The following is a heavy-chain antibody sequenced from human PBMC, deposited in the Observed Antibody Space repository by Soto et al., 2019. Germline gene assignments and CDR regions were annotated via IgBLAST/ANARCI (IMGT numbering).Heavy chain of an antibody. CDR1: GGSISSSSYY. J-gene: IGHJ4*02. D-gene: IGHD3-16*01. V-gene: IGHV4-39*01. CDR2: IYYSGST. CDR3: ARGPPFGL. Sequence: SETLSLTCTVSGGSISSSSYYWGWIRQPPGKGLEWIGSIYYSGSTYYNPSLKSRVTISVDTSKNQFSLKLSSVTAADTAVYYCARGPPFGLWGQGTLVPVSS.